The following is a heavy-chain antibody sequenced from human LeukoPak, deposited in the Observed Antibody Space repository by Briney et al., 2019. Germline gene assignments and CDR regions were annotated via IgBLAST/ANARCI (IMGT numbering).Heavy chain of an antibody. V-gene: IGHV3-33*06. Sequence: GGSLRLSCAAAGFTFSHYGMHWVRQAPGKGLEWVAVIWSDGTDQYYGDSVKGRFTISRDDSGNTVYLQMNSLRPEDTGVYYCAKDAQRGFDYSNSLEYWGQGTPVTVST. J-gene: IGHJ4*02. CDR1: GFTFSHYG. D-gene: IGHD4-11*01. CDR2: IWSDGTDQ. CDR3: AKDAQRGFDYSNSLEY.